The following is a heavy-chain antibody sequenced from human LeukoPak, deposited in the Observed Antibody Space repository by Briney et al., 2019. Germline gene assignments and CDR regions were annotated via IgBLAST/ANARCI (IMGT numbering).Heavy chain of an antibody. CDR2: IWYDGSNK. CDR1: GFTFSSYG. D-gene: IGHD2-15*01. J-gene: IGHJ4*02. CDR3: ARQSWEQPDIGNYFDY. V-gene: IGHV3-33*01. Sequence: PGRSLRLSCAASGFTFSSYGMHWVRQAPGKGLEWVAVIWYDGSNKYYADSVKGRFTISRDNSKNTLYLQMNSLRAEDTAVYYCARQSWEQPDIGNYFDYWGLGTLVTVSS.